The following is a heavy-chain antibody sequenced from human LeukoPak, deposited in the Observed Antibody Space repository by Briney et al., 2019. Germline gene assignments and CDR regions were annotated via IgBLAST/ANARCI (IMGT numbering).Heavy chain of an antibody. CDR1: GYAFTSYY. Sequence: GASVKVSCKASGYAFTSYYLHWVRQAPGQGLEWMGIINPSGGHTTYAQKFQARITMTRDMSTSTVYMELSSLRSDDTAVFYCARDAGLFGSLGDFDYWGQGTLVTVSS. CDR2: INPSGGHT. J-gene: IGHJ4*02. D-gene: IGHD3-22*01. CDR3: ARDAGLFGSLGDFDY. V-gene: IGHV1-46*01.